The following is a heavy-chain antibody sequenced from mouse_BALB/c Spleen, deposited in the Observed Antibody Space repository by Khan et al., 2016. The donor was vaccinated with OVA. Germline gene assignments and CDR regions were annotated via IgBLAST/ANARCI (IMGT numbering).Heavy chain of an antibody. D-gene: IGHD2-14*01. CDR1: GYTFTSYT. CDR2: INPSNGYT. J-gene: IGHJ3*01. Sequence: VQLQQSGAELARPGASVKMSCKASGYTFTSYTIHWIKKRPGQGLEWIGYINPSNGYTNYNQKFKDKATLTTDKSSTTAYLQLSSLTSADSAVYNCVRDGAYHRNDGWFAYWCQGTLVTVSA. V-gene: IGHV1-4*01. CDR3: VRDGAYHRNDGWFAY.